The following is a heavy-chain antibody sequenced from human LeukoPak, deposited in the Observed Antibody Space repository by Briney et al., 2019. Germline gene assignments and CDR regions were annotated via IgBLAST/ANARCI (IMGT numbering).Heavy chain of an antibody. CDR3: ARLSYDILTGYYGAFDI. CDR2: INPNSGGT. CDR1: GYTFTGYY. J-gene: IGHJ3*02. V-gene: IGHV1-2*06. D-gene: IGHD3-9*01. Sequence: SVEVSCKASGYTFTGYYMHWVLQAPGQGLEWIGRINPNSGGTNYAQKFQGRVTMTRDTSISTAYMELSRLRSDDTAVYYCARLSYDILTGYYGAFDIWGQGTMVTVSS.